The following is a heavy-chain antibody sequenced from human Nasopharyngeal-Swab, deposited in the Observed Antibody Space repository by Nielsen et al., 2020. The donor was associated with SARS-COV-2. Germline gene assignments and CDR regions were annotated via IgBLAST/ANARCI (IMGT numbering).Heavy chain of an antibody. CDR3: ARHGGFGKNFDY. CDR2: LYYTGST. Sequence: SETLSLTCTVSGGSISSSSYYWGWIRQPPGKGLEWIGSLYYTGSTYYNPSLKSRVTISVDTSQNQFSLKLSSVTATDTAVYYCARHGGFGKNFDYWGQGTLVTVSS. J-gene: IGHJ4*02. D-gene: IGHD3-10*01. V-gene: IGHV4-39*01. CDR1: GGSISSSSYY.